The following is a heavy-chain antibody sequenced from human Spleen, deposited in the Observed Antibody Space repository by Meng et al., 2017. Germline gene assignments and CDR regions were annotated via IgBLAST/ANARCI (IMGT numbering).Heavy chain of an antibody. J-gene: IGHJ4*02. CDR3: TTVTYYYDSTAPDD. Sequence: GESLKISCAASGFNFTRYIMQWVRQAPGKGLEWVGRIKSITDGGTTDYAAPVKGRFTISRHDSKNTLYLQMNSLKTEDTAIYYCTTVTYYYDSTAPDDWGQGTLVTVSS. CDR1: GFNFTRYI. D-gene: IGHD3-22*01. CDR2: IKSITDGGTT. V-gene: IGHV3-15*01.